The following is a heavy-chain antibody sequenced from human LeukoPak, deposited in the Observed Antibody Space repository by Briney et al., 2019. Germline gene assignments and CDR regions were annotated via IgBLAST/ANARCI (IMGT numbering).Heavy chain of an antibody. J-gene: IGHJ5*02. CDR3: ARGRIAVAGTLSAWFDP. CDR2: INHGGST. Sequence: PSETLSLTCTVSGGSISSYYWSWIRQPPGKGLEWIGEINHGGSTNYNPSLKSRVTISVDTSKNQFSLKLSSVTAADTAVYYCARGRIAVAGTLSAWFDPWGQGTLVTVSS. D-gene: IGHD6-19*01. CDR1: GGSISSYY. V-gene: IGHV4-34*01.